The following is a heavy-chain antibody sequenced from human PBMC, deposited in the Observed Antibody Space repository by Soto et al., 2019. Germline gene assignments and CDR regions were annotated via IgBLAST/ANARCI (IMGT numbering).Heavy chain of an antibody. CDR1: GGSISSSSYY. Sequence: PSETLSLTCTVSGGSISSSSYYWGWIRQPPGKGLEWIGSIYYSGSTYYNPSLKSRVTISVDTSKNQFSLKLSSVTAADTAVHYCARLTGYYDSSGYGYFDPWGQGTLVTVSS. CDR2: IYYSGST. V-gene: IGHV4-39*01. CDR3: ARLTGYYDSSGYGYFDP. D-gene: IGHD3-22*01. J-gene: IGHJ4*02.